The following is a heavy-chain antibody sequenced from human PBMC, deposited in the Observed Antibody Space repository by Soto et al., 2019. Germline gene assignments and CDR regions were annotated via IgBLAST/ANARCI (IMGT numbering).Heavy chain of an antibody. CDR2: IYYSGST. CDR3: AREHSSSPTSRYGMDV. V-gene: IGHV4-59*01. J-gene: IGHJ6*02. D-gene: IGHD6-13*01. CDR1: GGSISSYY. Sequence: KASETLSLTCTVSGGSISSYYWSWIRQPPGKGLEWIGYIYYSGSTNYNPSLKSRVTISVDTSKNQFSLKLSSVTAADTAVYYCAREHSSSPTSRYGMDVWGQGTTVTVSS.